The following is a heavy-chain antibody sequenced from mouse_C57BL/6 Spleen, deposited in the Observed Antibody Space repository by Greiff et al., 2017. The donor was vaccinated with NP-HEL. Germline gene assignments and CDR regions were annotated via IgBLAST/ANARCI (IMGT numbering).Heavy chain of an antibody. CDR2: IYPGDGDT. Sequence: QVQLQQSGAELVKPGASVKISCKASGYAFSSYWMNWVKQRPGKGLEWIGQIYPGDGDTNYNGKFKGKATLTADKSSSTAYMQLSSLTSEDSAVYFCARVHYGSSYFDYWGQGTTLTVSS. CDR1: GYAFSSYW. CDR3: ARVHYGSSYFDY. D-gene: IGHD1-1*01. V-gene: IGHV1-80*01. J-gene: IGHJ2*01.